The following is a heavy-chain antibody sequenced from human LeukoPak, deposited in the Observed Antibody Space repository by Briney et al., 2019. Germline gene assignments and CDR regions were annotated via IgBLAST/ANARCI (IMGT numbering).Heavy chain of an antibody. CDR2: IKQDGSER. Sequence: ETLSLTCAVYGGSFSGYYWSWVRQAPGKGLEWVASIKQDGSERYYVDSVRGRFTISRDNAKNSLYLQMNSLRAEDTAVYYCARMVRGVGFDYWGQGILVTVSS. J-gene: IGHJ4*02. CDR1: GGSFSGYY. D-gene: IGHD3-10*01. CDR3: ARMVRGVGFDY. V-gene: IGHV3-7*01.